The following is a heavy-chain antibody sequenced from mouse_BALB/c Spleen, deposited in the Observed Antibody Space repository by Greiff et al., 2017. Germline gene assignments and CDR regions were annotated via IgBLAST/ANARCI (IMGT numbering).Heavy chain of an antibody. V-gene: IGHV3-8*02. J-gene: IGHJ4*01. Sequence: VQLQQSGPRLVKPSQTLSLTCSVSGYSITSCYLNWIRQFPGNKLEYMGYISYSGRTYYNPSLKSRISITGDTSKNQYYLQLNSVTTEDTATYYCARGKVGTARAYYGMDDWGQGTSGTV. CDR2: ISYSGRT. CDR1: GYSITSCY. D-gene: IGHD3-2*01. CDR3: ARGKVGTARAYYGMDD.